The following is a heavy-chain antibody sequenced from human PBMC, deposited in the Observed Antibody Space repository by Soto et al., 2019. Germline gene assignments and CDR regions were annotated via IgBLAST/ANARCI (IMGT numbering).Heavy chain of an antibody. CDR1: GFTFSTYA. CDR2: ISASGRNT. CDR3: AKDLPKNGAGSYADY. Sequence: PGGSLRLSCAASGFTFSTYAMTWVRQAPGEGLEWVSAISASGRNTYYADSVKGRFTISRDNSKNTLYLQINSLRAEDTAVYYCAKDLPKNGAGSYADYWGQGTLVTVSS. V-gene: IGHV3-23*01. D-gene: IGHD3-10*01. J-gene: IGHJ4*02.